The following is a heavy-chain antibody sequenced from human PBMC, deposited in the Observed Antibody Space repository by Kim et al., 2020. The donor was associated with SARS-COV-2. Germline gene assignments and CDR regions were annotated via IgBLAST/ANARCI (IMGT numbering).Heavy chain of an antibody. J-gene: IGHJ5*02. CDR1: GFTVNNKY. CDR3: ACGGYGGPLNH. Sequence: GGSLRLSCAASGFTVNNKYMNWVRQAPGKGLEWVAVFYTDGNIYYADSVKGRFTIFKDNYKNTAYLQMNNVRDEDTALYYCACGGYGGPLNHWGQGTLVTVSS. V-gene: IGHV3-53*01. CDR2: FYTDGNI. D-gene: IGHD3-10*01.